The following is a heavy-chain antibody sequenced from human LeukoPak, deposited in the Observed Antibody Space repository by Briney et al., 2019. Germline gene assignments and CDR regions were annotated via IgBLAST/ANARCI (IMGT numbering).Heavy chain of an antibody. Sequence: PSETLSLTCTVSGYSISSGYYWGWIRQPPGKGLEWIGSIYHSGSTYYNPSLKSRVTISVDTSKNQFSLKLSSVTAADTAVYYCARDRAHYYDSSGYSEQGHFDYWGQGTLVTVSS. CDR2: IYHSGST. D-gene: IGHD3-22*01. J-gene: IGHJ4*02. CDR1: GYSISSGYY. CDR3: ARDRAHYYDSSGYSEQGHFDY. V-gene: IGHV4-38-2*02.